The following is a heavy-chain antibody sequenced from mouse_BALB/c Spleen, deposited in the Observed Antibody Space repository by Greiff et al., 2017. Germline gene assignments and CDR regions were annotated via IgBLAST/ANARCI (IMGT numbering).Heavy chain of an antibody. V-gene: IGHV5-17*02. CDR2: ISSGSSTI. CDR1: GFTFSSFG. J-gene: IGHJ3*01. Sequence: DVHLVESGGGLVQPGGSRKLSCAASGFTFSSFGMHWVRQAPEKELEWVAYISSGSSTIYYADTVTGRFTISRDNPKNTLFLQMTSLRSEDTAMYYCARDGATMITSFAYWGQGTLVTVSA. CDR3: ARDGATMITSFAY. D-gene: IGHD2-4*01.